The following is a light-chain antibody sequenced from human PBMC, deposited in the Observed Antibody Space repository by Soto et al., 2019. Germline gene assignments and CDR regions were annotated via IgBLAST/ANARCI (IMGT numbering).Light chain of an antibody. CDR2: GAS. Sequence: EIVLTQSPGTLSLSPGERATLSCRASQSVSSSYLAWYRQKPGQAPRLLIYGASGRATGIPDRFSGSGSGTDFTLTISRLEPEDFAMYYCQQYGSSPPVTFGQGTRLEIK. CDR3: QQYGSSPPVT. CDR1: QSVSSSY. J-gene: IGKJ5*01. V-gene: IGKV3-20*01.